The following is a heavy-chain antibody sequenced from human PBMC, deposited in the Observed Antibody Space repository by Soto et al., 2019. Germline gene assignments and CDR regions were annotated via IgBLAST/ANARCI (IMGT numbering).Heavy chain of an antibody. D-gene: IGHD5-18*01. CDR1: GFTFSSYG. Sequence: GSLRLSCAASGFTFSSYGMHWVRQAPGKGLEWVAVISYDGSNKYYADSVKGRFTISRDNSKNTLYLQMNSLRAEDTAVYYCAKDMSDTAMVQYYFDYWGQGTLVTVSS. J-gene: IGHJ4*02. CDR2: ISYDGSNK. CDR3: AKDMSDTAMVQYYFDY. V-gene: IGHV3-30*18.